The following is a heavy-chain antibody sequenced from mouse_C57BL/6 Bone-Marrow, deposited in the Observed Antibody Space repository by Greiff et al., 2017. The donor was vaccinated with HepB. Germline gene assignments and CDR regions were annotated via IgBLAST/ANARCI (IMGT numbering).Heavy chain of an antibody. V-gene: IGHV5-17*01. CDR1: GFTFSDYG. CDR2: ISSGSSTI. J-gene: IGHJ2*01. CDR3: ARERYFDY. Sequence: DVMLVESGGGLVKPGGSLKLSCAASGFTFSDYGMHWVRQAPEKGLEWVAYISSGSSTIYYAETVKGRFTISRDNAKNTLFLQMTSLRSEDTAMYYCARERYFDYWGQGTTLTVSS.